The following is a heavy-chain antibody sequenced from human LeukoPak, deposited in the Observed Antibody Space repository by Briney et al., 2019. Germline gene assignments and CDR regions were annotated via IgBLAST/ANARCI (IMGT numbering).Heavy chain of an antibody. CDR3: AREVGGSGSYQDY. V-gene: IGHV4-59*01. Sequence: PSEALSLTCTVSGGSISSYYWSWIRQPPGKGLEWIGYIYYSGSTNYNPSLKSRVTISVDTSKNQFSLKLSSVTAADTAVYYCAREVGGSGSYQDYWGQGTLVTVSS. J-gene: IGHJ4*02. CDR1: GGSISSYY. D-gene: IGHD3-10*01. CDR2: IYYSGST.